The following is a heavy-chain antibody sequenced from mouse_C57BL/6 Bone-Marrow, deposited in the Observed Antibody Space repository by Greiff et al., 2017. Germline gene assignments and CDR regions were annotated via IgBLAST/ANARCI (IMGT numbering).Heavy chain of an antibody. CDR3: ASDDCYYYAIDY. CDR2: IDPSDSYT. V-gene: IGHV1-69*01. Sequence: QVQLQQPGAELVMPGASVKLSCKASGYTFTSYWMHWVKQRPGQGLEWIGEIDPSDSYTNYNQKFKGKSTLTVDKSSSTAYMQLSSLTSENSAVYDCASDDCYYYAIDYWGQGTSVTVSS. D-gene: IGHD2-3*01. CDR1: GYTFTSYW. J-gene: IGHJ4*01.